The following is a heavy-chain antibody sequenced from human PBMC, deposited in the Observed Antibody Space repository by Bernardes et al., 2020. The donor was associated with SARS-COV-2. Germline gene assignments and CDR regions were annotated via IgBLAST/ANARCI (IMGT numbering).Heavy chain of an antibody. CDR1: GFTFSDYY. Sequence: GGSLRLSCAVSGFTFSDYYMSWIRQAPGKGLEWISYISNTHNYTSYADSVRGRFTISSDSAKNSLYLQMNNLGAEDTAVYYCARDSPLGPYFFDYWGQGTLVTVSS. V-gene: IGHV3-11*06. CDR2: ISNTHNYT. CDR3: ARDSPLGPYFFDY. J-gene: IGHJ4*02.